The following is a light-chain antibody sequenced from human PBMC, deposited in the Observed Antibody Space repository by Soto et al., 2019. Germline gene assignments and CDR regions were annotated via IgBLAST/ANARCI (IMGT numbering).Light chain of an antibody. J-gene: IGLJ3*02. CDR3: SSYAGSNNVV. CDR2: EVS. V-gene: IGLV2-8*01. Sequence: QSALTQPPSASGSPGQSVTISCTGTSRDVGGYNYVSWYQQHPGKAPKLMIYEVSKRPSGVPDRFSGSKSGNTASLTVSGLQAEYEADYYFSSYAGSNNVVFGGGTKLTVL. CDR1: SRDVGGYNY.